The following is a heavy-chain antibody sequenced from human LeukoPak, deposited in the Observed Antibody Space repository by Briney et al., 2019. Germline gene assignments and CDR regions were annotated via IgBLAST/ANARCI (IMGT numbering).Heavy chain of an antibody. Sequence: GGSLRLSCAASGFKFSSYSMNWVRQAPGKGLEWVSYISSSSSTIYYADSVKGRFTISRDNSKNTLYLQMNSLRAEDTAVYYCARDGSGSPYYYYYGMDVWGQGTTVTVSS. CDR1: GFKFSSYS. J-gene: IGHJ6*02. CDR2: ISSSSSTI. CDR3: ARDGSGSPYYYYYGMDV. V-gene: IGHV3-48*01. D-gene: IGHD3-10*01.